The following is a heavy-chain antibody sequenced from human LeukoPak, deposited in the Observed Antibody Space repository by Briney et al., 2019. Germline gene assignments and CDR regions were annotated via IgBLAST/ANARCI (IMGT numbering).Heavy chain of an antibody. CDR3: AKDYYGSGSYYGGLNYYYGMDV. CDR2: ISYDGSNK. D-gene: IGHD3-10*01. J-gene: IGHJ6*02. Sequence: GRSLRLSCAASGFTFSSYGMHWVRQAPGKGLEWVAVISYDGSNKYYADSVKGRFTISRDNSKNTLYLQMNSLRAEHTAVYYCAKDYYGSGSYYGGLNYYYGMDVWGQGTTVTVSS. CDR1: GFTFSSYG. V-gene: IGHV3-30*18.